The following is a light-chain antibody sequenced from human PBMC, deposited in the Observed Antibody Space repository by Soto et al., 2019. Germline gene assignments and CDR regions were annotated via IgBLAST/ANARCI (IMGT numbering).Light chain of an antibody. CDR2: GAS. CDR1: QSVSSTY. Sequence: EIALTQSPGTLSLSPGERATLSCRASQSVSSTYLAWYQQKVGQAPRLLIYGASTRATGTPDRFSGSGSGTDFTLTISRLEPEDFAVYYCQQYGSSPEWTFGQGTKVEIK. J-gene: IGKJ1*01. CDR3: QQYGSSPEWT. V-gene: IGKV3-20*01.